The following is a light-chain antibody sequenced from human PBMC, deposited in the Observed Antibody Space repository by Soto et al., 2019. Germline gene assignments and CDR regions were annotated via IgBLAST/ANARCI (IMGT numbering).Light chain of an antibody. CDR2: APS. J-gene: IGKJ2*01. CDR3: QQLSSYPYT. V-gene: IGKV1-9*01. Sequence: DIQLTQSPSFLSASVGDRVTITCRASQGISTWLAWYQQRPGTAPRLLIYAPSTLQSGVPSRFSGSGSGTEFTLTISSLQPEDFATYYCQQLSSYPYTFGQGTNLEIK. CDR1: QGISTW.